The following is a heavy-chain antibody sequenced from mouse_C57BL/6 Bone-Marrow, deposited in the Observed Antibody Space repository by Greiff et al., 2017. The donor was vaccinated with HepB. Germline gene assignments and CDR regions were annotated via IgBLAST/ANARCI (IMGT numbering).Heavy chain of an antibody. CDR2: IDPSDSET. J-gene: IGHJ4*01. CDR3: ARSWYGYPYAMGY. D-gene: IGHD2-2*01. Sequence: QVQLQQPGAELVRPGSSVKLSCKASGYTFTSYWMHWVKQRPIQGLEWIGNIDPSDSETHYNQKFKDKATLTVDKSSSTAYMQLSSLTSEDSAVYYCARSWYGYPYAMGYWGQGTSVTVSS. CDR1: GYTFTSYW. V-gene: IGHV1-52*01.